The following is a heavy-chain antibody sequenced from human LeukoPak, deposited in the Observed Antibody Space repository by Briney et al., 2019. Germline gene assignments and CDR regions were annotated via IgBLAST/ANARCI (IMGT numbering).Heavy chain of an antibody. J-gene: IGHJ6*02. V-gene: IGHV5-10-1*01. CDR1: GYSFTSFW. CDR2: IDPSGSYT. Sequence: GESLKISCKGPGYSFTSFWISWVRQMPGKGLEWMGRIDPSGSYTDYSPSFQGHVTISADKSISTAYLQWSSLKASDTAMYFCARSSPSNFYHYGMDVWGQGTTVTVSS. CDR3: ARSSPSNFYHYGMDV. D-gene: IGHD5-24*01.